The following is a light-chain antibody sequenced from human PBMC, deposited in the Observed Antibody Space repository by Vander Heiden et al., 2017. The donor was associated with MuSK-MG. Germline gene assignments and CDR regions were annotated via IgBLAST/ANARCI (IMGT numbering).Light chain of an antibody. CDR2: WAS. J-gene: IGKJ2*01. CDR3: QQYYSPPYT. Sequence: DIVMTQSPDSLAVSLGERATINCKSSQSVLYNSKNKNYLAWFQQKPGQPPKLLMYWASTRESGAPDRFSGSGSGTYFTLTISSLQAEDVAVYYCQQYYSPPYTFGQGTKLEIK. CDR1: QSVLYNSKNKNY. V-gene: IGKV4-1*01.